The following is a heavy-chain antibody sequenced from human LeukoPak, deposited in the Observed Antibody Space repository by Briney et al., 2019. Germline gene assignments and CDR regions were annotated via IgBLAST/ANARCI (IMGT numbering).Heavy chain of an antibody. CDR3: ARGYSSGWYEGWFDP. J-gene: IGHJ5*02. V-gene: IGHV4-59*01. D-gene: IGHD6-19*01. CDR2: IHHNGRT. Sequence: SETLSLTCTVSGGTMSSYYWSWFRRPPGQGLEWIAYIHHNGRTNYNPSLRSRVTISLDTSENQFSLKVTSLTAADTAVYYCARGYSSGWYEGWFDPWGQGTRVIVSS. CDR1: GGTMSSYY.